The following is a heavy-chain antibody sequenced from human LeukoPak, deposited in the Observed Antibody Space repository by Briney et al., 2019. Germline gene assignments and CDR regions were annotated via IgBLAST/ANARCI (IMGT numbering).Heavy chain of an antibody. CDR3: ARDPIAAAGHLAEYFQH. D-gene: IGHD6-13*01. J-gene: IGHJ1*01. CDR1: GFTFSSYW. V-gene: IGHV3-74*01. Sequence: PGGSLRLSCAASGFTFSSYWMHWVRQAPGKGLVWVSRINSDGSSTSYADSVKGRFTISRDNAKNTLYLQMNSLRAEDTAVYYCARDPIAAAGHLAEYFQHWGQGTLVTVSS. CDR2: INSDGSST.